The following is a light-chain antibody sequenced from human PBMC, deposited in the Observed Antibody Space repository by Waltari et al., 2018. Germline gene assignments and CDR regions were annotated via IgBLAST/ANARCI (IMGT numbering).Light chain of an antibody. V-gene: IGLV2-23*02. J-gene: IGLJ2*01. Sequence: QSALTQPASVSGSPGQSITIFRGGTSSDVGYYNPVSWYQQHPGKAPKVIIYEVTKRPSGVSNRFSGSKSGNTASLTISGLQAEDEAEYFCCSFAGSVTFVVFGGGTKVTVL. CDR1: SSDVGYYNP. CDR3: CSFAGSVTFVV. CDR2: EVT.